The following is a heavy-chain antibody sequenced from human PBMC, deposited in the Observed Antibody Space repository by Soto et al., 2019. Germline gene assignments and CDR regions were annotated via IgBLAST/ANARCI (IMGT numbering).Heavy chain of an antibody. V-gene: IGHV3-11*05. CDR2: ISSSSSYT. J-gene: IGHJ6*02. CDR3: ARDGEIVVVPAANYGMDV. Sequence: GGSLRLSCAASGFTFSDYYMSWIRQAPGKGLEWVSYISSSSSYTNYADSVKGRFTISRDNAKNSLYLQMNSLRAEDTAVYYCARDGEIVVVPAANYGMDVWGQGTTVTVSS. CDR1: GFTFSDYY. D-gene: IGHD2-2*01.